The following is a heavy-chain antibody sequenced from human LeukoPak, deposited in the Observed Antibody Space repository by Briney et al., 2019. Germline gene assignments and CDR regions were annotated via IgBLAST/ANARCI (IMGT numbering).Heavy chain of an antibody. CDR3: ARAGASLLPFDY. Sequence: GGSLRLSCAASGFTVSSNYMSWVRQAPGEGVECVSVIYSGGSTYYADSVKGRFTISRDNSKNTLYLQMNSLRAEDTAVYYCARAGASLLPFDYWGQGTLVTVSS. J-gene: IGHJ4*02. V-gene: IGHV3-66*01. CDR2: IYSGGST. D-gene: IGHD3-22*01. CDR1: GFTVSSNY.